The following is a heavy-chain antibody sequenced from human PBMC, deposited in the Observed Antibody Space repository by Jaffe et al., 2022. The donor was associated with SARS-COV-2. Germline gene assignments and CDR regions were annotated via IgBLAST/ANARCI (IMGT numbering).Heavy chain of an antibody. J-gene: IGHJ4*02. CDR3: TRGDYGDSGRYFFNY. V-gene: IGHV7-4-1*02. CDR2: INTNTRYP. D-gene: IGHD4-17*01. CDR1: GYTFTNFA. Sequence: QVQLVQSGSELKKPGASVKVSCKASGYTFTNFAMNWVRQAPGQGLEWMGWINTNTRYPTYAQGFTGRFVFSLDTSVSTAYLQISSLESEDTAVYYCTRGDYGDSGRYFFNYWGQGTLVTVSS.